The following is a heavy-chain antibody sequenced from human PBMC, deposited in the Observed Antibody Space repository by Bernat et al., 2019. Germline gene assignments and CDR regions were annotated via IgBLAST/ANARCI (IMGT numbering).Heavy chain of an antibody. CDR1: GFTFSSYG. D-gene: IGHD6-19*01. Sequence: VQLVESGGGLVQPGRSLRLSCAASGFTFSSYGMHWVRQAPGKGLEWVAVIWYDGSNKYYADSVKGRFTISRDNSKNTLYLQMNSLRAEDTAVYYCARAGSSGCFDYWGQGTLVTVSS. CDR3: ARAGSSGCFDY. CDR2: IWYDGSNK. V-gene: IGHV3-33*01. J-gene: IGHJ4*02.